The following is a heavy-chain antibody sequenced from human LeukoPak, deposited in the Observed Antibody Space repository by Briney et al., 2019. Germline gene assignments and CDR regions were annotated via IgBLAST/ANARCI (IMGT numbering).Heavy chain of an antibody. CDR1: GGTFNGYA. D-gene: IGHD5-18*01. CDR3: ARPDEDRGYSYGYNY. J-gene: IGHJ4*02. CDR2: IIPIFGTA. V-gene: IGHV1-69*13. Sequence: SVKVSCKASGGTFNGYAISWVRQAPGQGLEWMGGIIPIFGTANYAQKFQGRVTITADESTSTAYMELSSLRSEDTAVYYCARPDEDRGYSYGYNYWGQGTLVTVSS.